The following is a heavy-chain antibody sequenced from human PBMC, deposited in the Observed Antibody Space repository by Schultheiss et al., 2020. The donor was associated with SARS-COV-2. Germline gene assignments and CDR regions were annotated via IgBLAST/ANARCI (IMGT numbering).Heavy chain of an antibody. V-gene: IGHV4-59*12. CDR2: IYYSGST. CDR3: ARAQGVLYYYYGMDV. J-gene: IGHJ6*02. Sequence: SETLSLTCTVSGGSISSYYWSWIRQPPGKGLEWIGYIYYSGSTYYNPSLKSRVTISVDTSKNQFSLKLSSVTAADTAVYYCARAQGVLYYYYGMDVWGQGTTVTVSS. CDR1: GGSISSYY. D-gene: IGHD3-10*01.